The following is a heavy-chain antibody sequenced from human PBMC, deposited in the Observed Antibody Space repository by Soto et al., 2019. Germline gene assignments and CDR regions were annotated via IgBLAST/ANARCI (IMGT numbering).Heavy chain of an antibody. Sequence: LRLSCAASGFSFSISPMHWVRQAPGKGPEWVALISYDGTNKFYADSVKGRFTISRDNSKSTLYLQVDSLRPEDEAVYYCARDPKTSGGEHWAFNYFDSWGQGTLVTVSS. V-gene: IGHV3-30-3*01. D-gene: IGHD7-27*01. J-gene: IGHJ4*02. CDR3: ARDPKTSGGEHWAFNYFDS. CDR1: GFSFSISP. CDR2: ISYDGTNK.